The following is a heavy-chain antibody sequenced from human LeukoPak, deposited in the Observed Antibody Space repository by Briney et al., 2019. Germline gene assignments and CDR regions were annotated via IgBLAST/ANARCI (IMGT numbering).Heavy chain of an antibody. CDR1: GFSFSAYG. CDR3: AKVRGRTFYYYYMDV. D-gene: IGHD1/OR15-1a*01. Sequence: GGSLRLSCAASGFSFSAYGMQWVRQAPGKGLEWVAFIRYDGSDKDYTDSVKGRFTISGDNSKNTVYLQMNSLRAEDTAVYFCAKVRGRTFYYYYMDVWGKGTTVTVSS. J-gene: IGHJ6*03. V-gene: IGHV3-30*02. CDR2: IRYDGSDK.